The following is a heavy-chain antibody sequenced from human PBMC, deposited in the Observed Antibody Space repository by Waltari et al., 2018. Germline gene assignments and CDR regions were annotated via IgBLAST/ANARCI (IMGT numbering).Heavy chain of an antibody. CDR3: VLYSSEFLGDL. Sequence: EMQLVESGGGLVQPGGSLRLSCAASGFRLSDYWMHWVRQAPGKGLVSAEHINLDGRIKNYADSVKGRFTISRDNAENTLFLQMNSLRVEDTGVYYCVLYSSEFLGDLWGQGTLVTVSS. D-gene: IGHD3-22*01. CDR2: INLDGRIK. J-gene: IGHJ4*02. CDR1: GFRLSDYW. V-gene: IGHV3-74*01.